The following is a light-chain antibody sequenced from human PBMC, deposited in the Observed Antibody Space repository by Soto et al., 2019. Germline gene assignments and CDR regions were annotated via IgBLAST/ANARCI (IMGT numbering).Light chain of an antibody. Sequence: SYELTQPPSVSVAPGKTARITCGGTNIGSKSVHWYQQNPGQAPVLVIYYDSDRPSGIPERFSGSNSGNTATLTISRVEAGDEADYYCQVWDSSSDPRFGGGTKLTVL. J-gene: IGLJ2*01. CDR3: QVWDSSSDPR. CDR1: NIGSKS. CDR2: YDS. V-gene: IGLV3-21*04.